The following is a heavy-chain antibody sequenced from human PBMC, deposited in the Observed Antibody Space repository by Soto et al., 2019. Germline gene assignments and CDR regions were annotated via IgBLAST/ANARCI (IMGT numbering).Heavy chain of an antibody. D-gene: IGHD2-15*01. V-gene: IGHV3-9*01. J-gene: IGHJ4*02. CDR2: ISWSSDSI. CDR3: AKSAIVVVPASHIDY. CDR1: GFTFDAYA. Sequence: EVRLVESGGGLVQPGRSPRLSCAASGFTFDAYAMHWVRQIPGKGLEWVSGISWSSDSIGYADSVKGRFTISRDNAKKSLYLQMDSLRVDDTALYYCAKSAIVVVPASHIDYWGQGTLVTVSS.